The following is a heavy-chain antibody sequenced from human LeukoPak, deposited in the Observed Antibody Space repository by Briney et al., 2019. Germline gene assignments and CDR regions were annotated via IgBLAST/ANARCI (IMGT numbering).Heavy chain of an antibody. V-gene: IGHV1-2*02. CDR3: ARAPGPIAAAGTSLDV. J-gene: IGHJ6*04. D-gene: IGHD6-13*01. CDR2: INPNSGGT. Sequence: ASVKVSRKASGYTFTGYYMHWVRQAPGQGLEWMGWINPNSGGTNYAQKFQGRVTMTRHTSISTAYMELSRLRSDDTAVYYCARAPGPIAAAGTSLDVWGKGTTVTISS. CDR1: GYTFTGYY.